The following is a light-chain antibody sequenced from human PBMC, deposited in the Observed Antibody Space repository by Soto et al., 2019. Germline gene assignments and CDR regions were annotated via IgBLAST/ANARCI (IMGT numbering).Light chain of an antibody. V-gene: IGKV1-39*01. CDR2: AAS. Sequence: DIQVTQSPSSLSPSVGDRVTITCRASQSIGSHLNWYQQKPGKAPNLLIYAASSLHSGVPSRFSGSGSGTDFTLTISSLQPEDFGTFYCHQSYSSWTFGQGTKVDI. CDR1: QSIGSH. J-gene: IGKJ1*01. CDR3: HQSYSSWT.